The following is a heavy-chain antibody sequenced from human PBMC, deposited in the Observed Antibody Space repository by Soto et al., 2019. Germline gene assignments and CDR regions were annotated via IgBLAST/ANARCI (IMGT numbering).Heavy chain of an antibody. J-gene: IGHJ4*02. Sequence: QVQLQESGPGLVKPSETLSLTCNVSGGSVSSCSYYWSGMRQPPGKGLEWIGYIYYSGNTNYNPSLKSRVTISVDTSKNQFSLKLRSVTAADTAVYYCARADYYDSSGYYWGQGTLVTVSS. CDR1: GGSVSSCSYY. CDR3: ARADYYDSSGYY. CDR2: IYYSGNT. D-gene: IGHD3-22*01. V-gene: IGHV4-61*01.